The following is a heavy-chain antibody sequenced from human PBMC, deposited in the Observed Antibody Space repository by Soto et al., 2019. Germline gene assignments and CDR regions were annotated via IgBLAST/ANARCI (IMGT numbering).Heavy chain of an antibody. CDR1: GFTFSDYS. J-gene: IGHJ3*02. CDR2: IANGDNHI. V-gene: IGHV3-21*02. Sequence: EVQLVESGGGLVKPGGSPRLYCAASGFTFSDYSMLWVRQAPGKGLEWLSFIANGDNHIFYSDLVKGRFTISRDNAKNSVYLQLNSLRADDTAVYYCARENGHCSNNACNRGAFDIWGQGTMVTVSS. D-gene: IGHD2-8*01. CDR3: ARENGHCSNNACNRGAFDI.